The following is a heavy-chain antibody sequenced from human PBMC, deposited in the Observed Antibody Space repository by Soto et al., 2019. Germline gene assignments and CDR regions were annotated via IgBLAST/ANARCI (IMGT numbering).Heavy chain of an antibody. J-gene: IGHJ4*02. CDR2: LNSDGSRT. D-gene: IGHD1-26*01. Sequence: AQLVESGGGLVQPGGSLRLSCAASGFTFSNYWMHWVRQVPGQGPVWVSRLNSDGSRTDYADSVRGRFTIFRDNARNTLYLQMNSLRAEDTAMYYCARDLGGAGSYWGQGTLVTVSS. CDR1: GFTFSNYW. CDR3: ARDLGGAGSY. V-gene: IGHV3-74*01.